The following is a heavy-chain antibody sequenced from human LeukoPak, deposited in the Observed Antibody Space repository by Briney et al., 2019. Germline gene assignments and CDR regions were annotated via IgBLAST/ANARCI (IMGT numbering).Heavy chain of an antibody. D-gene: IGHD2-2*01. V-gene: IGHV4-59*01. Sequence: SETLSLTCTVSGGSISSYYWSWIRQPAGKGLEWIGYIYYSGSTNYNPSLKSRVTISVDTSKNQFSLKLSSVTAADTAVYYCARGDCSSTSCYNFDYWGQGTLVTVSS. CDR3: ARGDCSSTSCYNFDY. CDR2: IYYSGST. J-gene: IGHJ4*02. CDR1: GGSISSYY.